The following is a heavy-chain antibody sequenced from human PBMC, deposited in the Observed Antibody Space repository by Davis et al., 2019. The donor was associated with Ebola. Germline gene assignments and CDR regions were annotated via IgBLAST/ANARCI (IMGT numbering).Heavy chain of an antibody. D-gene: IGHD1-26*01. CDR1: GYTFTGYY. Sequence: ASLKVSCKASGYTFTGYYMHWVRQAPGQGLEWMGIINPSGGSTSYAQKFQGRVTMTRDTSTSTVYMELSSLRSEDTAVYYCARGDTLDDYMDVWGKGTTVTVSS. CDR3: ARGDTLDDYMDV. CDR2: INPSGGST. J-gene: IGHJ6*03. V-gene: IGHV1-46*01.